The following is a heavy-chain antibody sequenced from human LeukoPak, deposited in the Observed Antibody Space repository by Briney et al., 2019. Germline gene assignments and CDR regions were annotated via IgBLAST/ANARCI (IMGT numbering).Heavy chain of an antibody. CDR3: VKSRSVVATKEIDY. D-gene: IGHD5-12*01. J-gene: IGHJ4*02. CDR1: GFTFDDYA. V-gene: IGHV3-43D*04. Sequence: PGGSLRLSCAASGFTFDDYAMHWVRQAPGKGLEWVSLISWDGGSTYYADSVKGRFTISRDNSKNSLYLQMNSLRAEDTALYYCVKSRSVVATKEIDYWGQGTPVTVSS. CDR2: ISWDGGST.